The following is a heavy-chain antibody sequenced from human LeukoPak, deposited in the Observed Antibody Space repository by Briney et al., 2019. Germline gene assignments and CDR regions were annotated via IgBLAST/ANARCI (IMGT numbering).Heavy chain of an antibody. CDR3: AGARDYGDPSDYMDV. CDR1: GYTFTSYY. D-gene: IGHD4-17*01. Sequence: GASVKVSCKASGYTFTSYYMHWVRQAPGQGLEWMGIINPSGGSTSYAQKFQGRVTMTRDMSTSTVYMELSSLRSGDTAVYYCAGARDYGDPSDYMDVWGKGTTVTISS. J-gene: IGHJ6*03. V-gene: IGHV1-46*01. CDR2: INPSGGST.